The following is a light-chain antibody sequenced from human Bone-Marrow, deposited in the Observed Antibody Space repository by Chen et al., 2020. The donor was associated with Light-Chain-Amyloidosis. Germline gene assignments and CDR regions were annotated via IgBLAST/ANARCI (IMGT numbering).Light chain of an antibody. CDR2: EVT. Sequence: QSALTQPASVSGSPGQSITISCTGTSSDVGGDNHVSWYQQHPDKAPKLMIYEVTNRPSWVPDRFSGSKSDNTASLTISGLQTEDEADSFCSSYTITNPLVFGSGTRVTVL. J-gene: IGLJ1*01. CDR3: SSYTITNPLV. CDR1: SSDVGGDNH. V-gene: IGLV2-14*01.